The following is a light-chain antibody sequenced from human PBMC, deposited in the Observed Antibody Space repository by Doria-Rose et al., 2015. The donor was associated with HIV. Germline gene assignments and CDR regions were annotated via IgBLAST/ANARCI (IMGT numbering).Light chain of an antibody. CDR1: QSFSSTY. CDR2: DGS. V-gene: IGKV3-20*01. J-gene: IGKJ1*01. Sequence: TQSPGTLSLSPGERATLSCRASQSFSSTYLAWYQQKPGQAPSLLIYDGSTRATGIPDRFSASESGTDFTLTSNRLEPEDFALYYCHQYGTSWTFGQGTKVEI. CDR3: HQYGTSWT.